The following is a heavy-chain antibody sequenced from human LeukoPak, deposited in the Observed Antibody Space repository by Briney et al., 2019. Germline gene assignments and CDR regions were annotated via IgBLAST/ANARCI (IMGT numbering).Heavy chain of an antibody. CDR2: INSDGSST. Sequence: PGGSLRLSCGVSGFTLSRHSMNWVRQAPGKGLVWVSRINSDGSSTRYADSVKGRFTISRDNAKNTLYLQMNSLRAEDTAMYYCARVLSSGWYKNWFDPWGQGTLVTVSS. CDR1: GFTLSRHS. J-gene: IGHJ5*02. V-gene: IGHV3-74*01. CDR3: ARVLSSGWYKNWFDP. D-gene: IGHD6-19*01.